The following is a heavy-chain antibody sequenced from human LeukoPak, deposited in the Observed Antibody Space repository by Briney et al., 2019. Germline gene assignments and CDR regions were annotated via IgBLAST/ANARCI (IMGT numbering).Heavy chain of an antibody. Sequence: ASVKVSCKASGYTFTSYGISWVRQAPGQGLECMGVINPSNNSTNYAEKFQGRVTMTRDTSTSTVYMELSSLRPDDTAVYYCARYSRRGVVPAAFDIWGQGTMVTVSS. CDR1: GYTFTSYG. V-gene: IGHV1-46*01. CDR3: ARYSRRGVVPAAFDI. D-gene: IGHD3-10*01. J-gene: IGHJ3*02. CDR2: INPSNNST.